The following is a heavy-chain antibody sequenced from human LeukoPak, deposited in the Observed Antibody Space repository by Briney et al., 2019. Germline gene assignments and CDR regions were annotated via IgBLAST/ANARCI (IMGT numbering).Heavy chain of an antibody. Sequence: GGSLRLSCAASGFTFSSYSMNWVRQAPGKGLEWVSYADSVKGRFTTSRDNAKNSLDLQMNSLKVEDTAVYYCAKLGYLAGGQGTLVTLSS. D-gene: IGHD3-16*01. V-gene: IGHV3-21*04. CDR1: GFTFSSYS. J-gene: IGHJ4*02. CDR3: AKLGYLA.